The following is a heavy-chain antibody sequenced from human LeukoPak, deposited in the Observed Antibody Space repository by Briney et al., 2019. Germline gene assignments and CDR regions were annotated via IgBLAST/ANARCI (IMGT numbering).Heavy chain of an antibody. J-gene: IGHJ3*02. CDR1: GFTVSSNY. CDR3: ARVGYCSSTSCPAHAFDI. V-gene: IGHV3-66*02. D-gene: IGHD2-2*03. Sequence: GGSLRLSCAASGFTVSSNYMSWVRQAPGKGLEWVSVIYSGGSTYCADSVKGRFTISRGNSKNTLYLQMNSLRAEDTAVYYCARVGYCSSTSCPAHAFDIWGQGTMVTVSS. CDR2: IYSGGST.